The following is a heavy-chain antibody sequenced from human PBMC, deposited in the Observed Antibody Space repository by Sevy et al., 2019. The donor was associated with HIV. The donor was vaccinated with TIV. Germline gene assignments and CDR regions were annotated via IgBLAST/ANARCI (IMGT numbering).Heavy chain of an antibody. Sequence: GGSLRLSCAASGFTFSSYGMHWVRQAPGKGLEWVAVISYDGSNKYYADSVKGRFTISRDNSKNTLYLQMNSLRAEDTAVYYCAKVDGAVTAPFDYWGQGTLVTVSS. CDR2: ISYDGSNK. V-gene: IGHV3-30*18. J-gene: IGHJ4*02. CDR3: AKVDGAVTAPFDY. D-gene: IGHD2-21*02. CDR1: GFTFSSYG.